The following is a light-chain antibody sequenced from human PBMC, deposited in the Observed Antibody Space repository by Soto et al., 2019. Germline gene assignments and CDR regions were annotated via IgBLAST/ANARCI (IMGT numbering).Light chain of an antibody. CDR2: KAS. CDR3: QQYNSYWT. CDR1: QSISGW. J-gene: IGKJ1*01. V-gene: IGKV1-5*03. Sequence: DIQMTQSPSTLSASVGDRVTITCRASQSISGWLAWYQQKPGKAPKLLIYKASSLESGVPSRFSGSGSGTEFTLTISSLQPDDFATYYCQQYNSYWTFGQGTKVEFK.